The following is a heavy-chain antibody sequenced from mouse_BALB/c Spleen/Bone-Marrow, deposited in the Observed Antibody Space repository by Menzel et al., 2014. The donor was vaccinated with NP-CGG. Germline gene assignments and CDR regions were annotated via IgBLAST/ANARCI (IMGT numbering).Heavy chain of an antibody. Sequence: EVQRVESGPELVKPGASVKISCKASGYSFTGYYMHWVKPSHGNSLDWIGYIYPYNGVSSYNQKFKGKATLTVDKSSSTAYMELRSLTSDDSAVYYCESRGEYFDVWGAGTTVTVSS. CDR2: IYPYNGVS. CDR3: ESRGEYFDV. CDR1: GYSFTGYY. J-gene: IGHJ1*01. V-gene: IGHV1-31*01.